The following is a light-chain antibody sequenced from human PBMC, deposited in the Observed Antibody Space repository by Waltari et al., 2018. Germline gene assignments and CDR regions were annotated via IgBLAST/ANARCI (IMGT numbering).Light chain of an antibody. CDR2: DTS. Sequence: DIVLTQSPATLSLSPGERATLSCRASQSISNYLAWYQQKPGQAPRLLIYDTSNRATGIPTRFSGSGFGTDFTLTISSLELEDFAIYYCQQRRNWPLTFGGGTKVEIK. CDR1: QSISNY. J-gene: IGKJ4*01. V-gene: IGKV3-11*01. CDR3: QQRRNWPLT.